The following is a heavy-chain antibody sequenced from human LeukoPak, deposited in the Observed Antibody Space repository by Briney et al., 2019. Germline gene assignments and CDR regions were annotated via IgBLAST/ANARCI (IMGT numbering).Heavy chain of an antibody. CDR2: IYYRGST. J-gene: IGHJ4*02. D-gene: IGHD6-13*01. Sequence: SETLSLTCSVSGGSISSSSYYWGWVRQPPGKGLEWIGSIYYRGSTNSNPSLKSRVTISVDTSKNQFSLKLSSVSAADTAVYYCARHQQYSSSWSPFDHWGQGTLVTVSS. CDR3: ARHQQYSSSWSPFDH. CDR1: GGSISSSSYY. V-gene: IGHV4-39*01.